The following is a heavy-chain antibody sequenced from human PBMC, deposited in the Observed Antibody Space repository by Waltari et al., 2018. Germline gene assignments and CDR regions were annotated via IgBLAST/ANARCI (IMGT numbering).Heavy chain of an antibody. D-gene: IGHD2-2*02. Sequence: EVQLVQSGAEVKKPGATVKISCKVSGYTFTDYYMHWVQQDPGKGLEWMGLVDPEEDETIYDAKYQGRVTITADTATDTAYMELSSLRSEDTAVDYCATVYRPSHDAFDIWGQGTLVTVSS. CDR1: GYTFTDYY. CDR2: VDPEEDET. V-gene: IGHV1-69-2*01. CDR3: ATVYRPSHDAFDI. J-gene: IGHJ3*02.